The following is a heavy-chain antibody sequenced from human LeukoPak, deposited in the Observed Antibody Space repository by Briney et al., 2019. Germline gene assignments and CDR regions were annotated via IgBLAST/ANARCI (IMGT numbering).Heavy chain of an antibody. V-gene: IGHV3-30*02. CDR1: GFTFSSYG. J-gene: IGHJ6*03. D-gene: IGHD2/OR15-2a*01. CDR3: ASLSADPRDSYYYYYMDV. CDR2: IRYDGSNK. Sequence: GGSLRLSCAASGFTFSSYGMHWVRQAPGKGLEWVAFIRYDGSNKYYADSVKGRFTISRDNSKNTLHLQMNSLRAEDTAVYYCASLSADPRDSYYYYYMDVWGKGTTVTVSS.